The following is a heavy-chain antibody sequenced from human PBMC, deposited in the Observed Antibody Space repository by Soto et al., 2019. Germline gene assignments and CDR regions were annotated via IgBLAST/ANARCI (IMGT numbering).Heavy chain of an antibody. V-gene: IGHV3-13*05. Sequence: VGSLRLSCATSGFTFSNFDMHWVRQVPGKGLEWVSAIGAARDPYYLGSVKGRFTISRENAKNSVYLQMNDLRAGDSAVYYCARAYTGRLPRRADYYYAMDVWGQGTTVTVSS. CDR3: ARAYTGRLPRRADYYYAMDV. CDR1: GFTFSNFD. D-gene: IGHD2-2*02. CDR2: IGAARDP. J-gene: IGHJ6*02.